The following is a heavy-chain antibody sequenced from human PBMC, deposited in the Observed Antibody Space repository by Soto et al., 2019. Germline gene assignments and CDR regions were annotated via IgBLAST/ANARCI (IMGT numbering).Heavy chain of an antibody. Sequence: XTLSLPCNVSGXSFSSGSYYWTWVRQPPGKGLEWIGNIYYSGTTNYNPSLQNRVTISIDTSKNQYSLKLTSVTAADAALYYCARDIRGYSRALDYWGQGNQVTVSA. CDR3: ARDIRGYSRALDY. V-gene: IGHV4-61*01. CDR2: IYYSGTT. CDR1: GXSFSSGSYY. D-gene: IGHD5-18*01. J-gene: IGHJ4*02.